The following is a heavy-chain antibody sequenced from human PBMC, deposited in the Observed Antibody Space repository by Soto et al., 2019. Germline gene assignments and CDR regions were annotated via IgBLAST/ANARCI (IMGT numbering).Heavy chain of an antibody. J-gene: IGHJ6*02. D-gene: IGHD2-15*01. CDR3: ARRVVADYYYYGMDV. V-gene: IGHV1-69*06. CDR2: SIPIFGTA. CDR1: GGTFSSYA. Sequence: SVKVSCTASGGTFSSYAISWVRQSPGQGLEWMGGSIPIFGTANYAQKFQGRVTITADKSTSTAYMELSSLRSEDTAVYYCARRVVADYYYYGMDVWGQGTTVTVSS.